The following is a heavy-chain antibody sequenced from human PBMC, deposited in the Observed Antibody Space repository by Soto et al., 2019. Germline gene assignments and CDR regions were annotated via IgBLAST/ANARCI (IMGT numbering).Heavy chain of an antibody. Sequence: PSETLSLTCTVSGGSISSGGYYWSWIRQHPGKGLEWIGYIYYSGSTYYNPSLKSRVTISVDTSKNQFSLKLSSVTAADTAVYYCARDRSGYDYNWFDPWGQGTLVTASS. CDR3: ARDRSGYDYNWFDP. CDR1: GGSISSGGYY. J-gene: IGHJ5*02. V-gene: IGHV4-31*03. D-gene: IGHD5-12*01. CDR2: IYYSGST.